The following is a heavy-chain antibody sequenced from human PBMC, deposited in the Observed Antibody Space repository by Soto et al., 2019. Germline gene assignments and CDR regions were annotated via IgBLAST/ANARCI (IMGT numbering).Heavy chain of an antibody. CDR2: FSGYDGPT. D-gene: IGHD1-26*01. CDR3: TRWDGFADY. V-gene: IGHV3-23*01. J-gene: IGHJ4*02. CDR1: GFIIRTYA. Sequence: EVQLLGSGGGLVQPGGSLRLSLQAPGFIIRTYAVTGVRQAPGKGLEWVSGFSGYDGPTHYSDSVKGRFTISRDNSKNTAYLLMDNLRVDDTGVYYCTRWDGFADYWGQGTLVTVSS.